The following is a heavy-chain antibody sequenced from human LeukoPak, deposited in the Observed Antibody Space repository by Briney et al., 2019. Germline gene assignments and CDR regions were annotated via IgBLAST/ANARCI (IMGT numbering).Heavy chain of an antibody. D-gene: IGHD5-18*01. J-gene: IGHJ5*02. CDR3: AGQEGYSYGYRTSSECWFDP. Sequence: SETLSLTCAVSGGSISSSNWWSWVRQPPGKGLEWIGEIYHSGSTNYNPSLKSRVTISVDKSKNQFSLKLSSVTAADTAVYYCAGQEGYSYGYRTSSECWFDPWGQGTLVTISS. CDR1: GGSISSSNW. CDR2: IYHSGST. V-gene: IGHV4-4*02.